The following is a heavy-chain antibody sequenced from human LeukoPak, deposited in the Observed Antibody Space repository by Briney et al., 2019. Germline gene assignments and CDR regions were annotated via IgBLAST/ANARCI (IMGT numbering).Heavy chain of an antibody. CDR3: ASTITVTTDY. V-gene: IGHV4-61*02. CDR1: GGSISSGSYY. CDR2: IYTSGST. J-gene: IGHJ4*02. D-gene: IGHD4-17*01. Sequence: SQTLSLTCTVSGGSISSGSYYWSWIRQPAGKGLEWIGRIYTSGSTNYNPSLKSRVTISVDTSKNQFSLKLTSVTAADTAVYYCASTITVTTDYWGQGTLVTVSS.